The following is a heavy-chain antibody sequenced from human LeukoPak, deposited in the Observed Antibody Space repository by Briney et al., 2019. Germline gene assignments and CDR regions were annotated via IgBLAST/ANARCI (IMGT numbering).Heavy chain of an antibody. Sequence: PGGSLRLSCAASGFTFSNAWMSWVRQAPGKGLEWVSDITGSGGSTFYADSVKGRFTVSRDNSKNTLFLQMNSLRAEDTAVYYCAKDLLAEGRYCFDSWGQGTLVTVSS. V-gene: IGHV3-23*01. CDR1: GFTFSNAW. J-gene: IGHJ4*02. D-gene: IGHD2-8*02. CDR3: AKDLLAEGRYCFDS. CDR2: ITGSGGST.